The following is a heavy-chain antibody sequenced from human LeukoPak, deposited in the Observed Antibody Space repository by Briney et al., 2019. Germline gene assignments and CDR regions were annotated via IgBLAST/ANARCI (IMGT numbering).Heavy chain of an antibody. Sequence: ASVKVSCKASGGSFSTFTITWVRQAPAQGFEFMGGIIPLLGTGDYAQKFQGRVTMTTDESTTTAYMELRRLTSEDTAMYYCSNATGTGAFDVWGKGTTVAVSS. J-gene: IGHJ3*01. D-gene: IGHD4-17*01. CDR1: GGSFSTFT. CDR3: SNATGTGAFDV. CDR2: IIPLLGTG. V-gene: IGHV1-69*16.